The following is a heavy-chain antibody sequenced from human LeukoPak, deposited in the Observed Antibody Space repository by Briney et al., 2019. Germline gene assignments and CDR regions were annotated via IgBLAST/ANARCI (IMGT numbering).Heavy chain of an antibody. D-gene: IGHD3-22*01. CDR2: IRYDGSNK. Sequence: GGSLRLSCAASGFSFSSYGMHWVRQAPGKGLEWVAFIRYDGSNKYYADSVKGRFTISRDNSKNTLYLQMNSLRAEDTAVYYCANSYYDSSGYFPPPDYWGQGTLVTVSS. CDR1: GFSFSSYG. V-gene: IGHV3-30*02. CDR3: ANSYYDSSGYFPPPDY. J-gene: IGHJ4*02.